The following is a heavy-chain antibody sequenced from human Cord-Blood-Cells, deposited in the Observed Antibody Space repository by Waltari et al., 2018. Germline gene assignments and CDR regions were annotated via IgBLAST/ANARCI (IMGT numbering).Heavy chain of an antibody. CDR3: ARDLHGGNKFDY. CDR2: MSAYNGNT. D-gene: IGHD1-1*01. V-gene: IGHV1-18*04. J-gene: IGHJ4*02. CDR1: GYTFTSYG. Sequence: QVQLVQSGAEVKKPGASVKVSCKASGYTFTSYGISWVRQAPGQGLEWKGWMSAYNGNTNYAQKLQGRCTMTTDTSTSTAYMELRSLRSDDTAVYDCARDLHGGNKFDYWGQGTLVTVSS.